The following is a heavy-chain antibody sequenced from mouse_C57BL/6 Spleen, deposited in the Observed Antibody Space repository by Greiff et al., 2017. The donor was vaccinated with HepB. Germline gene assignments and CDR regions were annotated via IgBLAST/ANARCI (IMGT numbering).Heavy chain of an antibody. J-gene: IGHJ3*01. CDR3: ARKGIYDYSFAY. D-gene: IGHD2-4*01. CDR2: INPNNGGT. Sequence: EVKLVESGPELVKPGASVKIPCKASGYTFTDYNMDWVKQSHGKSLEWIGDINPNNGGTIYNQKFKGKATLTVDKSSSTAYMELRSLTSEDTAVYYCARKGIYDYSFAYWGQGTLVTVSA. CDR1: GYTFTDYN. V-gene: IGHV1-18*01.